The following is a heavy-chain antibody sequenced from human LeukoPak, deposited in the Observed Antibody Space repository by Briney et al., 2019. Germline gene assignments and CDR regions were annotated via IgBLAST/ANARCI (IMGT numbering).Heavy chain of an antibody. CDR2: INWNVGSS. CDR3: ARVSGGDGYNYGYYYYYMDV. V-gene: IGHV3-20*04. D-gene: IGHD5-24*01. CDR1: GFSFDDYG. Sequence: GGSLRLSCAASGFSFDDYGMSWVRQAPGKGLEWVSGINWNVGSSGYADSVKGRLTISRDNAKNSLYLQMNSLRAEDTALYYCARVSGGDGYNYGYYYYYMDVWGKGTTVTASS. J-gene: IGHJ6*03.